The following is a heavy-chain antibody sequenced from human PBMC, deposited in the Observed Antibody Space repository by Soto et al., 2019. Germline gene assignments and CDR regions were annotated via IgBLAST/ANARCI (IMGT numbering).Heavy chain of an antibody. V-gene: IGHV1-18*01. CDR3: ARVKGSGYHNWFDP. CDR2: ISAYNGNT. CDR1: GYTFTSYG. D-gene: IGHD3-22*01. J-gene: IGHJ5*02. Sequence: ASVKVSCKASGYTFTSYGISWVRQAPGQGLEWMGWISAYNGNTNYAQRLQGRVTMTTDTSTSTAYMELRSLRSDDTAVYYCARVKGSGYHNWFDPWGQGTLVTVSS.